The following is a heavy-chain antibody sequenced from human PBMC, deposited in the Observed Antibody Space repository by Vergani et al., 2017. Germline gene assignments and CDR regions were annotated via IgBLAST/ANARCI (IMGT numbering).Heavy chain of an antibody. CDR3: ARDRVDRVATTTYYYYYSAIDG. CDR2: IYSCCST. D-gene: IGHD5-12*01. J-gene: IGHJ6*02. Sequence: EVQLVESGGGLVQPGGSLRLSCAASGFTVSSNSMSWVRQAPGQGLEWVSVIYSCCSTYYADSGKGRFTISRHNSKNTLYLQMNSLSAEDTAVYYCARDRVDRVATTTYYYYYSAIDGWGQGTTVTVSS. CDR1: GFTVSSNS. V-gene: IGHV3-53*04.